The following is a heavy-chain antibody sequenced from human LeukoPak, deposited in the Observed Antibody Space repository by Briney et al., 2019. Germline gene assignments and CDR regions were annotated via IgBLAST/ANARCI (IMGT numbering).Heavy chain of an antibody. J-gene: IGHJ4*02. CDR1: GGTFSCYA. D-gene: IGHD5-18*01. CDR3: ARESGYSYGYFDY. Sequence: SVTVSFKSSGGTFSCYAISIVRQAPGQGLEWMGRIILIFGIANYAQKFQGRVTITADKSTSTAYMELSSLRSEDTAVYYCARESGYSYGYFDYWGQGTLVTVSS. CDR2: IILIFGIA. V-gene: IGHV1-69*04.